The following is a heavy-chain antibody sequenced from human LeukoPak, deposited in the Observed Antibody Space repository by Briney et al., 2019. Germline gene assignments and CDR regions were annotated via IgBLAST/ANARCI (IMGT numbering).Heavy chain of an antibody. J-gene: IGHJ3*02. Sequence: SETLSLTCTVSGXSISSGDSYWSWIRQPPGKGLEWIGYIYYSGSTYYNPSLKSRVTISVDTSKNQFSLKLSSVTAADTAVYYCARVLDILTGMRAFDIWGQGTMVTVSS. CDR3: ARVLDILTGMRAFDI. D-gene: IGHD3-9*01. CDR2: IYYSGST. CDR1: GXSISSGDSY. V-gene: IGHV4-30-4*01.